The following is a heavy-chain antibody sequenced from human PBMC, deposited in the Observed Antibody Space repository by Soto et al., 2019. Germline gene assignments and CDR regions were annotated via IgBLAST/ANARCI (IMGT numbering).Heavy chain of an antibody. V-gene: IGHV2-5*02. Sequence: QITLKESGPTLVKPTQTLTLTCTFSGLSLSTSGEAVGWIRQPPGKALEWLALIYWDNDKFYNPTLKTRLTITKDTSKNPVVLTLTNMDPVDTATYFCAHYVSTSPAGWFDPWDQGILVTVSS. CDR1: GLSLSTSGEA. CDR2: IYWDNDK. D-gene: IGHD3-10*02. J-gene: IGHJ5*02. CDR3: AHYVSTSPAGWFDP.